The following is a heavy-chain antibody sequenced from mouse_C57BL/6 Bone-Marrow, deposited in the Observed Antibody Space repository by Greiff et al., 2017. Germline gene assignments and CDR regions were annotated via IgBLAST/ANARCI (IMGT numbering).Heavy chain of an antibody. V-gene: IGHV1-69*01. CDR2: IDPSDSYT. D-gene: IGHD2-2*01. Sequence: QVQLQQPGAELVMPGASVKLSCKASGYTFTSYWMHWVKQRPGQGLEWIGEIDPSDSYTNYTQKFKGKSTLTVDKSSSTAYMQLSSLTSEDSAVYYCARGGGYDIFAYWGQGTLVTVSA. CDR1: GYTFTSYW. CDR3: ARGGGYDIFAY. J-gene: IGHJ3*01.